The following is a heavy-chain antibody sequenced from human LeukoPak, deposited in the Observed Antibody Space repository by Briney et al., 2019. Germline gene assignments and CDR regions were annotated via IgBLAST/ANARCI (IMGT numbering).Heavy chain of an antibody. CDR3: ARDLTYDSSGHYYYFDY. Sequence: GGSLRLSCAASGFTFSSYSMNWVRQAPGKGLEWVSSISSSSSYIYYADSVKGRFTISRDNAKNSLYLQMNSLRAEDTAVYYCARDLTYDSSGHYYYFDYWGQGTLVTVSP. J-gene: IGHJ4*02. CDR1: GFTFSSYS. CDR2: ISSSSSYI. D-gene: IGHD3-22*01. V-gene: IGHV3-21*01.